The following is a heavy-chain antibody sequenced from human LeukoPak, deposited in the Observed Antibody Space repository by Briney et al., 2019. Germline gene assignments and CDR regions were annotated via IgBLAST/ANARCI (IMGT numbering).Heavy chain of an antibody. CDR1: GYTFSNAW. V-gene: IGHV3-7*01. CDR2: DKEDGTDK. J-gene: IGHJ4*02. CDR3: VRDRGWFHFDL. D-gene: IGHD3-10*01. Sequence: GGPLRLSCAASGYTFSNAWMTWIRQAPGKGLEWVANDKEDGTDKYYLDSLKGRFTISRDNTKNSLFLQLNSLRAEDTAVYYCVRDRGWFHFDLWGQGTLVTVSS.